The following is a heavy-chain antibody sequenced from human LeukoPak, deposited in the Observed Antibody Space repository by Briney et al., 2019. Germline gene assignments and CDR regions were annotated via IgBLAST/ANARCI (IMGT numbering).Heavy chain of an antibody. J-gene: IGHJ6*03. V-gene: IGHV4-59*01. D-gene: IGHD3-10*01. CDR2: IYYSGST. CDR3: ARGVQITMVRGVIIMGPYYYYYMDV. Sequence: SETLSLTCTVSGGSISSYYWSWIRQPPGKGLEWIGYIYYSGSTNYNPSLKSRVTISVDTSKNQFSLKLSSVTAADTAVYYCARGVQITMVRGVIIMGPYYYYYMDVWGKGTTVTVSS. CDR1: GGSISSYY.